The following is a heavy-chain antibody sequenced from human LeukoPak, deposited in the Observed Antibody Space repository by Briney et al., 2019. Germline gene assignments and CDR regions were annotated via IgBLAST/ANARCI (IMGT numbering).Heavy chain of an antibody. D-gene: IGHD3-22*01. V-gene: IGHV3-30*02. Sequence: GGSLRLSCAASGFTFSSYSMHWVRQAPGKGLEWVAFIRYDGSNKYYADSVKGRFTISRDNSKNTLYLQMNSLRAEDTAVYYCAKVSHYYDSSGYVDYWGQGTLVTVSS. J-gene: IGHJ4*02. CDR1: GFTFSSYS. CDR2: IRYDGSNK. CDR3: AKVSHYYDSSGYVDY.